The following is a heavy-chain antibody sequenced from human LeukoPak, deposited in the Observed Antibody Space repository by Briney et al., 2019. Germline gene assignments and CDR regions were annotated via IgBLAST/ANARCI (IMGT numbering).Heavy chain of an antibody. Sequence: SQTLSLTCAISGDSVSSNSAGWNRIRQSPSRGLEWLGRTYYRSKWYNDYAVSVKSRITINPDTSKNQFSLQLNSVTPEDTAVYYCARTTTVQLLSFIRYYYYMDVWGKGTTVTVSS. V-gene: IGHV6-1*01. D-gene: IGHD2-2*01. CDR2: TYYRSKWYN. CDR1: GDSVSSNSAG. J-gene: IGHJ6*03. CDR3: ARTTTVQLLSFIRYYYYMDV.